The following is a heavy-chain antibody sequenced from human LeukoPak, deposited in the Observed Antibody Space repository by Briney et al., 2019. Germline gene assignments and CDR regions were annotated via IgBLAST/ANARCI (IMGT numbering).Heavy chain of an antibody. Sequence: SETLSLTCAVYGGSFSGYYWSWIRQPPGKGLEWIGEINHSGSTYYNPSLKSRVTISVDTSKNQFSLKLSSVTAADTAVYYCARRGIAVAGDFDYWGQGTLVTVSS. CDR3: ARRGIAVAGDFDY. CDR2: INHSGST. J-gene: IGHJ4*02. D-gene: IGHD6-19*01. V-gene: IGHV4-34*01. CDR1: GGSFSGYY.